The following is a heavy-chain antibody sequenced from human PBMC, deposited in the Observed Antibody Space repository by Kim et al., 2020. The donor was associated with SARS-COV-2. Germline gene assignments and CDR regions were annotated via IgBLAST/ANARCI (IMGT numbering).Heavy chain of an antibody. CDR3: ARETRFTVTTEDDAFDI. D-gene: IGHD4-17*01. J-gene: IGHJ3*02. V-gene: IGHV3-30*07. Sequence: VKGRFTISRDNSKNTLYLQMNSLRAEDTAVYYCARETRFTVTTEDDAFDIWGQGTMVTVSS.